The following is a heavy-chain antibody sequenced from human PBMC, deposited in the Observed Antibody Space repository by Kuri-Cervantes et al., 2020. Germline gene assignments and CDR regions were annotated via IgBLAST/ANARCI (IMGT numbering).Heavy chain of an antibody. CDR1: GGSFSGYY. CDR3: ASALWYGGHYGMDV. V-gene: IGHV4-34*01. CDR2: INHSGST. Sequence: GSLRLSCAVYGGSFSGYYWSWIRQPPGKGLEWIGVINHSGSTNYNPSLKSRVTISVDTSKNQFSLKLSSVTAADTAVYYCASALWYGGHYGMDVWGQGTTVTVSS. D-gene: IGHD1-26*01. J-gene: IGHJ6*02.